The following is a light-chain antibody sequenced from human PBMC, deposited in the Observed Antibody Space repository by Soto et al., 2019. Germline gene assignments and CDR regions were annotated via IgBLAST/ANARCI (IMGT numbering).Light chain of an antibody. J-gene: IGKJ1*01. CDR2: KSS. CDR1: QSVSIW. CDR3: QQFNTSPWT. V-gene: IGKV1-5*03. Sequence: DIQMTQSPSTLSASEGDRVTISCRASQSVSIWLAWYQQKPGGAPKLLISKSSILESGVPSRFSGSGSGTEFTLTISSLQPDDFATYYCQQFNTSPWTFGQGTKVEIK.